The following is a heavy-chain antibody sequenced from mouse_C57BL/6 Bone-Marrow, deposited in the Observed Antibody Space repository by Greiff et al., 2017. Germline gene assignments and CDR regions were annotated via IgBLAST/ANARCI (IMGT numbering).Heavy chain of an antibody. CDR2: IYPRSGNT. V-gene: IGHV1-81*01. CDR3: TRTFITKFPYYYCMDY. J-gene: IGHJ4*01. CDR1: GYTFTSYG. D-gene: IGHD1-1*01. Sequence: QVQLQQSGAELARPGASVKLSCKASGYTFTSYGICWVKRRTGQGLEWIKEIYPRSGNTYYNEKFKGKSTLTADKSYSTAYMELLRLTSEDSAVYFCTRTFITKFPYYYCMDYWGQGTSVTVSS.